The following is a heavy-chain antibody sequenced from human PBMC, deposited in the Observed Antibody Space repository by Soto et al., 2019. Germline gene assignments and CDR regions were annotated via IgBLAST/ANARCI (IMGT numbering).Heavy chain of an antibody. J-gene: IGHJ6*02. CDR1: GGSISSGYYY. V-gene: IGHV4-30-4*01. CDR3: ASSSLYCMDV. CDR2: IYYSGNT. Sequence: PSETLSLTCSVSGGSISSGYYYWSWIRQPPGKGLEWIGNIYYSGNTYYNPSLKGRLIISIDTSKNQFPLKVGSVTAADTAVCYCASSSLYCMDVWGQGTTVTVSS.